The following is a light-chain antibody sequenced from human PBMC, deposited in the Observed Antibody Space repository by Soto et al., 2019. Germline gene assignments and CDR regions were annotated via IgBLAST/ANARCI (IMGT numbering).Light chain of an antibody. Sequence: EIVMTQSPATLSVSPGERATLSCRASQSVSSNLAWYQQKPGQAPRLLIYGASTRATGIPARFSGSGSGTEFTLTISSLQSEDFAVYYCPQYNNLPLTFGRGTKVDIK. J-gene: IGKJ3*01. CDR2: GAS. V-gene: IGKV3-15*01. CDR1: QSVSSN. CDR3: PQYNNLPLT.